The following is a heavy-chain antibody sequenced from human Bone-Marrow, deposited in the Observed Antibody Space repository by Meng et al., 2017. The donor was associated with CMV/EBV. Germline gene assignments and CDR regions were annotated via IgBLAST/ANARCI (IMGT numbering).Heavy chain of an antibody. CDR2: INHSGST. J-gene: IGHJ6*02. CDR3: ARGLHPGSSWYYGMDV. CDR1: GGSFSGYY. V-gene: IGHV4-34*01. Sequence: SETLSLTCAVYGGSFSGYYWSWIRQPPGKGLEWIGEINHSGSTNNNPSLKSRVTISVDTSKNQFSLKLSSVTAADTAVYYCARGLHPGSSWYYGMDVWGQGPTVTISS. D-gene: IGHD6-13*01.